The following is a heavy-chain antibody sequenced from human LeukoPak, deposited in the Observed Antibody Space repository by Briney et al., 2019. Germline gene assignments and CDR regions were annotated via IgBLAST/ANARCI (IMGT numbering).Heavy chain of an antibody. CDR1: GFTFSSYA. D-gene: IGHD3-9*01. CDR2: ISGSGGST. CDR3: ATRCTYHDILTGGPDLDY. Sequence: GGSLRLSCAASGFTFSSYAMSWVRQAPGKGLEWVSAISGSGGSTYYADSVKGRFTISRDNSKNTLYLQMNSLRAEDTAVYYCATRCTYHDILTGGPDLDYWGQGTLVTVSS. V-gene: IGHV3-23*01. J-gene: IGHJ4*02.